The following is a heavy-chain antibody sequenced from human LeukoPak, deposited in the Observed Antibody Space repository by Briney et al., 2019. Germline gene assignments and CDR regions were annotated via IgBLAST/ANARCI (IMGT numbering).Heavy chain of an antibody. CDR1: GGSFSPYY. CDR2: INHSGVS. Sequence: PSETLSLTCTVYGGSFSPYYWSWIRQPPGKGLEWIGEINHSGVSNYNPSLKSRVTLSQDTSKNQISLKLTSVTAADTGVYYCARDGGSSNYWFDTWGQGTLGTVSS. J-gene: IGHJ5*02. CDR3: ARDGGSSNYWFDT. V-gene: IGHV4-34*01. D-gene: IGHD4-11*01.